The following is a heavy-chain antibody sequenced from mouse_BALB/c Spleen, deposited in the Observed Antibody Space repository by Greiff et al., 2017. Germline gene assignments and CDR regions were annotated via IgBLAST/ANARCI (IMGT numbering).Heavy chain of an antibody. D-gene: IGHD2-3*01. J-gene: IGHJ2*01. CDR1: GYSITSDYA. CDR2: ISYSGST. V-gene: IGHV3-2*02. Sequence: EVQLQESGPGLVKPSQSLSLTCTVTGYSITSDYAWNWIRQFPGNKLEWMGYISYSGSTSYNPSLKSRISITRDTSKNQFFLQLNSVTTEDTATYYCARWLLRNYYFDYWGQGTTLTVSS. CDR3: ARWLLRNYYFDY.